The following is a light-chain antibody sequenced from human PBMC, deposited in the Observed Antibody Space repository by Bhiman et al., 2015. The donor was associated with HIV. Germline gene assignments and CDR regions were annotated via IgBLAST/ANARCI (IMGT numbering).Light chain of an antibody. CDR1: GSDVGGYNH. Sequence: QSALTQPASVSGSPGQSITISCTGTGSDVGGYNHVSWYQQHPGKAPKLMIYDVSNRPSGVSNRFSGSRSGDKAFLTISGLQAEDEADYYCSSFTRSNSFVFGTGTKVTVL. J-gene: IGLJ1*01. CDR2: DVS. CDR3: SSFTRSNSFV. V-gene: IGLV2-14*03.